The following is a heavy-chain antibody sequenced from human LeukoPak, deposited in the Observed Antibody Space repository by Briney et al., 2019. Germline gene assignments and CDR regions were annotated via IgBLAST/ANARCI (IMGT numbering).Heavy chain of an antibody. CDR3: TNMGALRATDAFDI. CDR2: ISGSGGCT. Sequence: GGSLRLSCAASGFTFSSYTMSWVRQAPGKGLEWVSAISGSGGCTYYADSVKGRFTISRDNSKNSLYLQMNSLRAEDTAVYYCTNMGALRATDAFDIWGQGTMVTVSS. CDR1: GFTFSSYT. J-gene: IGHJ3*02. D-gene: IGHD4/OR15-4a*01. V-gene: IGHV3-23*01.